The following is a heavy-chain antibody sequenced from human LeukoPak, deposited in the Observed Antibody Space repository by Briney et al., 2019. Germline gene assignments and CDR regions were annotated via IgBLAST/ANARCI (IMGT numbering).Heavy chain of an antibody. CDR2: IYYSGST. V-gene: IGHV4-61*01. Sequence: PSETLSLTCTVSGGSISSSSYYWGWIRQPPGKGLEWIGYIYYSGSTNYNPSLKSRVTISVDTSKNQFSLKLSSVTAADTAVYYCARDVTVVPAAMHHWFDPWGQGTLVTVSS. J-gene: IGHJ5*02. D-gene: IGHD2-2*01. CDR1: GGSISSSSYY. CDR3: ARDVTVVPAAMHHWFDP.